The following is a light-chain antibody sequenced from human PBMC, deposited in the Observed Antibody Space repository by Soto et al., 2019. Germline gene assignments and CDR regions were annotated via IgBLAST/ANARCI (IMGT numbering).Light chain of an antibody. CDR2: EVS. V-gene: IGLV2-14*01. CDR1: SSDVGGYNY. Sequence: QSVLTQPASVSGSPGQSITISCTGTSSDVGGYNYVSWYQQHPGKAPKLMIYEVSNRPSGVSNRFSGSKSGNTASLTISGLQDEEEAAYSCSSYKSRSTLLFGTGTKVTV. CDR3: SSYKSRSTLL. J-gene: IGLJ1*01.